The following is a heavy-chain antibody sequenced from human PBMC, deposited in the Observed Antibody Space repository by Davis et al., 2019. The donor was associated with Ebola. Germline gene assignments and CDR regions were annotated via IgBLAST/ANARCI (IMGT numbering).Heavy chain of an antibody. CDR2: INAGKGNT. D-gene: IGHD3-3*01. V-gene: IGHV1-3*01. CDR1: GYTFTSYA. Sequence: AASVKVPCKASGYTFTSYAMHCVRQAPGQRLEWMGWINAGKGNTKYSQKFQGRVTITRDTSASTAYMELSSLRSEDTAVYYCARDPARFLEWLGYGMDVWGQGTTVTVSS. CDR3: ARDPARFLEWLGYGMDV. J-gene: IGHJ6*02.